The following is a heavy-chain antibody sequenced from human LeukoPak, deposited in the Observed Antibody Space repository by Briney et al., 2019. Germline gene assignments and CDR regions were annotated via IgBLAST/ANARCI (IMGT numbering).Heavy chain of an antibody. Sequence: ASVKVSCKASGYTFTSYGISWVRQAPGQGLEWMGWISAYNGNTNYAQKLQGRVTMTTDTSTSTAYMELRSLRSDDTAVYYCARRDYVWGSYRHFDYWGQGTLVTVSS. D-gene: IGHD3-16*02. CDR1: GYTFTSYG. V-gene: IGHV1-18*01. CDR2: ISAYNGNT. J-gene: IGHJ4*02. CDR3: ARRDYVWGSYRHFDY.